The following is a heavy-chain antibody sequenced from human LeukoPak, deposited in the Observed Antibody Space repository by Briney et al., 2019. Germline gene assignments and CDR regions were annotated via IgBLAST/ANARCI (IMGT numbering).Heavy chain of an antibody. J-gene: IGHJ4*02. D-gene: IGHD3-16*01. CDR2: IYKSGST. Sequence: PSETLSLTCTVSDGSISSGSYYWGWIRRPLGKGLEWIGSIYKSGSTYYNPSLKSRVTISVDSSKNQFSLKLRFVTAADTAVYYCARLYGYFDYWGQGILVTVSS. CDR1: DGSISSGSYY. CDR3: ARLYGYFDY. V-gene: IGHV4-39*01.